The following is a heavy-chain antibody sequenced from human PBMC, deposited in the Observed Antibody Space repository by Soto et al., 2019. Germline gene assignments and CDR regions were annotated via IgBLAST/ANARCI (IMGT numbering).Heavy chain of an antibody. CDR2: IHSSGNT. J-gene: IGHJ4*02. CDR1: GGSISSYY. Sequence: SETLSLTXTVSGGSISSYYWSWIRQPAGKGLEWIGRIHSSGNTNYNPSLKSRVIMAVDKSKNQFYLKLSSVTAADTAVYYCARDVAGSSGWQYYFDYWGQGTLVTVSS. D-gene: IGHD6-19*01. CDR3: ARDVAGSSGWQYYFDY. V-gene: IGHV4-4*07.